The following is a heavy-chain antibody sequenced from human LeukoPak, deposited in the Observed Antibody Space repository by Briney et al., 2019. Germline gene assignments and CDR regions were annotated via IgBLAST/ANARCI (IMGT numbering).Heavy chain of an antibody. V-gene: IGHV4-31*03. CDR3: ARAPDYGGTPTHFDY. CDR1: GGSISSGGYY. Sequence: SQTLSLTCTVSGGSISSGGYYWSWIRQHPGKGLEWIGYIYYSGSTYYNPSLKSRVTISVDTSKNQFSLKLSSVTAADTAVYYCARAPDYGGTPTHFDYWGQRTLVTVSS. CDR2: IYYSGST. D-gene: IGHD4-23*01. J-gene: IGHJ4*02.